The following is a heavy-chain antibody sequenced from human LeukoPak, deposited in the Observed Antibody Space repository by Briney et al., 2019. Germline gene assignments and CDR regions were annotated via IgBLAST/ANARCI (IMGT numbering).Heavy chain of an antibody. J-gene: IGHJ4*02. CDR3: ASMTTGAEYDY. D-gene: IGHD4-17*01. CDR1: GFTFSGYW. Sequence: GGSLRLSCAASGFTFSGYWMSWVRQAPGKGLEWVAVISYDGSNKYYADSVEGRFTISRDNSKNTLYLQMSSLRAEDTAVYYCASMTTGAEYDYWGQGTLVTVSS. V-gene: IGHV3-30*03. CDR2: ISYDGSNK.